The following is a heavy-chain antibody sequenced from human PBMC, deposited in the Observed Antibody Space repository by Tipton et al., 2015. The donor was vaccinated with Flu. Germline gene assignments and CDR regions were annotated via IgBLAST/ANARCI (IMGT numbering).Heavy chain of an antibody. V-gene: IGHV4-34*01. Sequence: GLVKPSETLSLTCVVYGGSFSGDYCSWIRQPPGKGLEWIGEVNHSGSTNYNPSLKSRVTISVDTSKNQFSLKLDSVTAADSAVYYCARDDYSSNWYVYWGQGILVTVSS. CDR3: ARDDYSSNWYVY. CDR1: GGSFSGDY. CDR2: VNHSGST. J-gene: IGHJ4*02. D-gene: IGHD6-13*01.